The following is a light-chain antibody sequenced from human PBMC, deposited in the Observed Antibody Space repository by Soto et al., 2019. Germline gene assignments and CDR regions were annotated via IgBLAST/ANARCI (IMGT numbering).Light chain of an antibody. CDR3: QQFGDSLT. CDR1: QSISSW. Sequence: DIQMTQSPSTLSASVGDRVTITCRASQSISSWLAWYQQKPGKAPKLLIYDASSLESGVPSRFSGSGSGTDFTLTISRLEPEDFAVYYCQQFGDSLTFGPGTKVDIK. J-gene: IGKJ3*01. CDR2: DAS. V-gene: IGKV1-5*01.